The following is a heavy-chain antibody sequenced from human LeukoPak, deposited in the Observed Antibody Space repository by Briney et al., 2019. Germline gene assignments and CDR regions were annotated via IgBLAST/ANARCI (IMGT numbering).Heavy chain of an antibody. CDR3: ARDQGAAAGIFDC. Sequence: SDTLSLTCAVSGGSISSGGYSWSWIRQPPGKVLEWIGYIYHSGSTYYHPSLKSRVTISVDRSKNQFSLKLSSVTAADTAVYYWARDQGAAAGIFDCWGQGTLVTVSS. V-gene: IGHV4-30-2*01. J-gene: IGHJ4*02. CDR1: GGSISSGGYS. CDR2: IYHSGST. D-gene: IGHD6-13*01.